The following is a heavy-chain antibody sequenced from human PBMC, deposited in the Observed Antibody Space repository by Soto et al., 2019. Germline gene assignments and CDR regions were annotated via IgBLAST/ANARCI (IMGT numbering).Heavy chain of an antibody. CDR1: GYTFTGYY. D-gene: IGHD6-13*01. V-gene: IGHV1-2*02. CDR3: ARDRGAAAGSRYYYYGMDV. CDR2: INPNSGGT. Sequence: ASVKVSCKASGYTFTGYYMHWVRQAPGQWLEWMGWINPNSGGTNYAQKFQGRVTMTRDTSISTAYMELSRLRSDDTAVYYCARDRGAAAGSRYYYYGMDVWGQGTTVTVSS. J-gene: IGHJ6*02.